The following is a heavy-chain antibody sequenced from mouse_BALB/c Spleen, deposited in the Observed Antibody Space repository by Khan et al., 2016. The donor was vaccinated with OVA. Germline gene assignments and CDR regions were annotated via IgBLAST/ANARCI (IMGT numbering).Heavy chain of an antibody. CDR2: KTSSGST. J-gene: IGHJ2*01. D-gene: IGHD1-1*01. CDR1: GYSFTSDFT. Sequence: EVQLGESGPGLVKPSQSLSLTCTASGYSFTSDFTWNWIRQFPGNNLKWMGTKTSSGSTIYNQSLKSRIAITRDTSKNQFFLQLNSVTTEDRATYYCAISVTSSTFVDTDFDYWGQGTTLTVSS. CDR3: AISVTSSTFVDTDFDY. V-gene: IGHV3-2*02.